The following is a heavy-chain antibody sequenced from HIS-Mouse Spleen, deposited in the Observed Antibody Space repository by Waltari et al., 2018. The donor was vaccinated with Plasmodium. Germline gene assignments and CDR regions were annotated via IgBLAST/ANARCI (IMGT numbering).Heavy chain of an antibody. J-gene: IGHJ4*02. V-gene: IGHV3-48*02. Sequence: VQLVASGVGLVQPGGSLRLSCSASCFTSSSVRITGVRQAPGTGLEWVSYISRSSSTIYYADSVKGRFTISRDNAKNSLYLQMNSLRDEDTAVYYCARVVTIFGVVIDYWGQGTLVTVSS. CDR2: ISRSSSTI. D-gene: IGHD3-3*01. CDR3: ARVVTIFGVVIDY. CDR1: CFTSSSVR.